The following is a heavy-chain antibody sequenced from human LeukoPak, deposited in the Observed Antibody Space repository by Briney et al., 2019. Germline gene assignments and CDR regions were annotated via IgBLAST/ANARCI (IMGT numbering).Heavy chain of an antibody. Sequence: GGSLRLSCAASGFTFSSYAMSWVRQAPGKGLEWVSAISGSGGSTYYADSVKGRFTISRDNSKNTLYLQMNSLRAEDTAVYYCAKDLYSSSSHDKFDSWGQGTLVTVSS. D-gene: IGHD6-6*01. V-gene: IGHV3-23*01. CDR3: AKDLYSSSSHDKFDS. CDR1: GFTFSSYA. CDR2: ISGSGGST. J-gene: IGHJ5*01.